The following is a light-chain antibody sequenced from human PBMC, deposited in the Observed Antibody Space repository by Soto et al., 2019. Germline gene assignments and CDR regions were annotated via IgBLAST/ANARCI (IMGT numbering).Light chain of an antibody. CDR3: QQSYSTLWT. V-gene: IGKV1-39*01. Sequence: IQMTQSPSSLSASVGDRVNITCRASQSINDYLNWYQQKPGTAPRLLIYAASNLQSGVPSRFSGSGAGTDFTLTIHSLQPEDFAAYYCQQSYSTLWTFGPGTRVEIK. CDR1: QSINDY. CDR2: AAS. J-gene: IGKJ1*01.